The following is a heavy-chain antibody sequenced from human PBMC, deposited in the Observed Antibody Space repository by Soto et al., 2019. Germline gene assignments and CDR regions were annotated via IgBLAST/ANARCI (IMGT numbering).Heavy chain of an antibody. V-gene: IGHV3-30-3*01. CDR2: ISYDGDNK. J-gene: IGHJ6*02. Sequence: QVQLVESGGGVDQPGRSRRLSCAASGFTFSYHALNWVRQAPGKGLEWVAVISYDGDNKYIAESVKGRFTISRDNSKNTVSLQMNSLRAEDTAMYFCARGTTTSAFSAMDVWGQGTTVSVSS. D-gene: IGHD1-1*01. CDR3: ARGTTTSAFSAMDV. CDR1: GFTFSYHA.